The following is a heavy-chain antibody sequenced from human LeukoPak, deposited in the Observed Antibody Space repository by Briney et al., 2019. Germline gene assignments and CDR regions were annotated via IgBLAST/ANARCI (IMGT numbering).Heavy chain of an antibody. CDR3: ARTTHPSTAAAGRISYYFDY. Sequence: SETLSLTCTVSGGSITTTSYYWSWIRQHPGKGLEWIGYIYYSGSTYYNPSLKSRVTISVDTSKNQFSLKLSSVTAADTAVYYCARTTHPSTAAAGRISYYFDYWGQGTLVTVSS. CDR1: GGSITTTSYY. V-gene: IGHV4-31*03. CDR2: IYYSGST. J-gene: IGHJ4*02. D-gene: IGHD6-13*01.